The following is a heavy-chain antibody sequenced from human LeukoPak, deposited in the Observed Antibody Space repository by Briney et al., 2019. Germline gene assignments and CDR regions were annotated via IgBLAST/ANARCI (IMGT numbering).Heavy chain of an antibody. Sequence: GGYLRLPCAASGFTFSSYDMHWVRQATGKGLEWVSAIGTAGDPYYPGSVKGRFTISRENAKNSLYLQMNSLRAGDTAVYYCARGSMAGYFDYWGQGTLVTVSS. CDR3: ARGSMAGYFDY. CDR2: IGTAGDP. D-gene: IGHD6-19*01. V-gene: IGHV3-13*05. CDR1: GFTFSSYD. J-gene: IGHJ4*02.